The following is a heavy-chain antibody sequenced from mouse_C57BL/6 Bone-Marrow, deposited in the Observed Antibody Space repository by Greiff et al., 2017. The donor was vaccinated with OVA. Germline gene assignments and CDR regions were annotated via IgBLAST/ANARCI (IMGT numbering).Heavy chain of an antibody. Sequence: DVHLVESGEGLVKPGGSLKLSCAASGFTFSSYAMSWVRQTPEKRLEWVAYISSGGDYIYYADTVKGRFTISRDNARNTLYLQMSSLKSEDTAMYYCTRASPEGAMDYWGQGTSVTVSS. CDR2: ISSGGDYI. CDR3: TRASPEGAMDY. V-gene: IGHV5-9-1*02. D-gene: IGHD6-1*01. CDR1: GFTFSSYA. J-gene: IGHJ4*01.